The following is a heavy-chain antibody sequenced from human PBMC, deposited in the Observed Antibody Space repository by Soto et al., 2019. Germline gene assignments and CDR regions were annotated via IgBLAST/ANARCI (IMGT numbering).Heavy chain of an antibody. D-gene: IGHD2-21*02. Sequence: EVQLLESGGGWVRPGGSLRLSCAVSGFMFSSYAMTWVRQAPGKGLEWVSSISGSGGSTYYSDSVRGRLTISRDNSKKMLYLEMNMLKGDDTAVYYCAKDGSWGDHYYFDNWCQGTLVTVSS. V-gene: IGHV3-23*01. CDR3: AKDGSWGDHYYFDN. CDR1: GFMFSSYA. J-gene: IGHJ4*02. CDR2: ISGSGGST.